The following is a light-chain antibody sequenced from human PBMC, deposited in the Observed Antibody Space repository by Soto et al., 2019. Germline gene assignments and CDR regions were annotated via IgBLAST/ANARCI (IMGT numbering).Light chain of an antibody. CDR1: QSLVHSDGIAY. CDR3: IQSTHWPLT. J-gene: IGKJ4*01. CDR2: KVS. V-gene: IGKV2-30*02. Sequence: DVVMTQSPLSLPFTLGQPAAISVISNQSLVHSDGIAYFSWFQQRPGRSPRRLIYKVSNRDSGVPDRFSGSGSGTDFTLKISRVEAEDVGVYYCIQSTHWPLTLGGGTKVDIK.